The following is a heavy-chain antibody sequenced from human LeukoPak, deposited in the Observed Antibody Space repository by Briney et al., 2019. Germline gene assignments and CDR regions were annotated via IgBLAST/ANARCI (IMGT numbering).Heavy chain of an antibody. Sequence: ASVKVSCKVSGYTLTELSMHWVRQAPGKGLEWMGGFDPEDGETIYAQKFQGRVTMTEDTSTDTAYMELSSLRSEDTAVYYCATELYDSRDEDAFDIWGQGTMVTVSS. V-gene: IGHV1-24*01. CDR1: GYTLTELS. D-gene: IGHD3-22*01. J-gene: IGHJ3*02. CDR2: FDPEDGET. CDR3: ATELYDSRDEDAFDI.